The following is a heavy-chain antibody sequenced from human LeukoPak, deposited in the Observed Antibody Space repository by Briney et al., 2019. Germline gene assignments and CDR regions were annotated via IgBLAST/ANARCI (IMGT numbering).Heavy chain of an antibody. CDR2: FDPEDGET. V-gene: IGHV1-24*01. J-gene: IGHJ5*02. CDR1: GYTLTELS. CDR3: ATNYGSGPLGWFDP. Sequence: ASVKVSCKVSGYTLTELSMHWVRQAPGKGLEWMGGFDPEDGETIYAQKFQCRVTMTEDTSTDTAYMELSSLRSEDTAVYYCATNYGSGPLGWFDPWGQGTLVTVSS. D-gene: IGHD3-10*01.